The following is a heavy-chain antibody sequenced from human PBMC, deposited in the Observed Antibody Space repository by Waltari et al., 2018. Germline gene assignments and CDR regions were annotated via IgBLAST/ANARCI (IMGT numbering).Heavy chain of an antibody. J-gene: IGHJ4*02. Sequence: EGQLVESGGGLVQPGGYLRLSCVASGFSFSDAWMNWVRQAPGKGLDWVGRIKRQSDGGTTVYATPVKGRFIMSRDDSKNTLSLKMNSLKTEDTAVYYCTTGRDEIWGQGSLVTVSS. CDR3: TTGRDEI. CDR1: GFSFSDAW. CDR2: IKRQSDGGTT. V-gene: IGHV3-15*07.